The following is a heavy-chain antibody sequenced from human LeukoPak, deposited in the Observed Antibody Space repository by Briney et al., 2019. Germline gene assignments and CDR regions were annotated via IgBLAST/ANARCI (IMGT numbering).Heavy chain of an antibody. J-gene: IGHJ4*02. CDR2: IYYSGST. CDR1: GGSVSSGSYY. Sequence: SQTLSLTCTVSGGSVSSGSYYWGWIRQHPGKGLEWIGYIYYSGSTYYSPSLKSRVTISVDTSKNQFSLKVSSVTAADTAIYYCATFTTSSGFGYWGQGTLVTVSS. CDR3: ATFTTSSGFGY. V-gene: IGHV4-31*03. D-gene: IGHD6-6*01.